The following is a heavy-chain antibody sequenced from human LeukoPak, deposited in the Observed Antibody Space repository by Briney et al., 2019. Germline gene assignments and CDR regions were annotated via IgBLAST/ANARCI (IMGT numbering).Heavy chain of an antibody. Sequence: GGSLRLSCAASGFTVSSNYMSWVRQAPGKGLEWVSVIYSGGSTYYADSVKGRFTISRDNSKNTLYLQMNSLRAEDTAVYYCAGDRSSYDFWSGYYTGDAFDIWGQGTMVTVSS. CDR1: GFTVSSNY. D-gene: IGHD3-3*01. CDR3: AGDRSSYDFWSGYYTGDAFDI. V-gene: IGHV3-53*01. CDR2: IYSGGST. J-gene: IGHJ3*02.